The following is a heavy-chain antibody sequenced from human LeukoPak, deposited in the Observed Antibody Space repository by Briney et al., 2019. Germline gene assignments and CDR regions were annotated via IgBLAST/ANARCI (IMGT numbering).Heavy chain of an antibody. CDR2: ISSSSSYI. V-gene: IGHV3-21*01. J-gene: IGHJ4*02. CDR1: GFTFSSYS. D-gene: IGHD6-19*01. CDR3: ARDLRGSSGWYFDY. Sequence: GGSLRLSCAASGFTFSSYSMNWVRQAPGKGLEWVSSISSSSSYIYYADSVKGRFTISRDNAKNSLCLQMNSLRAEDTAVYYCARDLRGSSGWYFDYWGQGTLVTVSS.